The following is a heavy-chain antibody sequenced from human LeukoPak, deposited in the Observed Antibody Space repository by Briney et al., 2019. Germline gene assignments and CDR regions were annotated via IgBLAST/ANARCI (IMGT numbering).Heavy chain of an antibody. Sequence: SETLSLTCTVSGGSISSSSYYWGWIRQPPGKGLEWIGSIYYSGSTYYNPSLKSRVTISVDTSKNQFSLKLSSVTAADTAVYYCAREKERSSSGDWGQGTLVTVSS. CDR2: IYYSGST. CDR3: AREKERSSSGD. J-gene: IGHJ4*02. CDR1: GGSISSSSYY. D-gene: IGHD6-6*01. V-gene: IGHV4-39*07.